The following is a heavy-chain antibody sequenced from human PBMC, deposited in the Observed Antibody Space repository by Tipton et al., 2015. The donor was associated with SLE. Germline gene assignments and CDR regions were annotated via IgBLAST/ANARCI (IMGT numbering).Heavy chain of an antibody. V-gene: IGHV4-31*03. Sequence: TLSLTCTVSGDSIGSVGSRVYYWSWIRQHPGRGLEWIGHVSYSGSTYYNPSLKRRVTISIDPAKNQFSLKLTSVTAADTAVYYCAREVVYPGPGASVIYAVDILGLATMVTVSS. CDR2: VSYSGST. J-gene: IGHJ3*02. CDR1: GDSIGSVGSRVYY. D-gene: IGHD2/OR15-2a*01. CDR3: AREVVYPGPGASVIYAVDI.